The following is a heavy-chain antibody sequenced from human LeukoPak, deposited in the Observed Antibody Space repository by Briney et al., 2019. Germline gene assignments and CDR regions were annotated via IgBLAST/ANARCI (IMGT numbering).Heavy chain of an antibody. D-gene: IGHD3-9*01. V-gene: IGHV3-23*01. CDR1: GFTFRTYA. Sequence: GGSLRLSCAASGFTFRTYAMNWVRQAPGKGLEWASGISGSGDNTYYADSVKGRFTISRDNSKNTLYLQMNSLRAEDTAVYYCAKGDDILTGYLSYFDYWGQGTLVTVPS. CDR3: AKGDDILTGYLSYFDY. CDR2: ISGSGDNT. J-gene: IGHJ4*02.